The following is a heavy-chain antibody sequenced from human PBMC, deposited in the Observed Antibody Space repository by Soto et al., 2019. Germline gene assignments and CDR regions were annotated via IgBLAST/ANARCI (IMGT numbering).Heavy chain of an antibody. V-gene: IGHV1-69*01. J-gene: IGHJ5*02. CDR1: GGTFSSYA. CDR2: IIPIFGTA. CDR3: ARDPGRYCTNGVCYDNWFDP. Sequence: QVQLVQSGAEVKKPGSSVKVSCKASGGTFSSYAISWVRQAPGQGLEWMGGIIPIFGTANYAKKFQGRVTITADESTSKAYMELSSLRSEDTAVYYCARDPGRYCTNGVCYDNWFDPWGQGTLVTVSS. D-gene: IGHD2-8*01.